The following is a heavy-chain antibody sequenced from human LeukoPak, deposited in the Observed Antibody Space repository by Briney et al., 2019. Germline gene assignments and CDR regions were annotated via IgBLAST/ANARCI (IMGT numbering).Heavy chain of an antibody. V-gene: IGHV4-59*08. Sequence: SETLSLTCNVSGGSISSYYWSWIRQPPGKGREWIGYIYYTGSTKYNPSLKSRVTISVDTSKNQFSLKLRSVTAADTAVYYCARHDEVYSYDAFDIWGQGTMVTVSS. CDR2: IYYTGST. D-gene: IGHD5-18*01. J-gene: IGHJ3*02. CDR3: ARHDEVYSYDAFDI. CDR1: GGSISSYY.